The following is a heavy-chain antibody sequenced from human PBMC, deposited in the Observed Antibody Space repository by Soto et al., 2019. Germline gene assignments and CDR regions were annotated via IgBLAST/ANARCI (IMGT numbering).Heavy chain of an antibody. Sequence: QLQLQESGPGLVKPSETLSLTCTVSGGSISSSSYYWGWIRQPPGKGLEWIGSIYYSGSTYYNPSLKSRVTISVDTSKNQFSLKLSSVTAADTAVYYCARSPGYYYYYIDVWGKGTTVTVSS. CDR2: IYYSGST. V-gene: IGHV4-39*01. J-gene: IGHJ6*03. CDR3: ARSPGYYYYYIDV. CDR1: GGSISSSSYY.